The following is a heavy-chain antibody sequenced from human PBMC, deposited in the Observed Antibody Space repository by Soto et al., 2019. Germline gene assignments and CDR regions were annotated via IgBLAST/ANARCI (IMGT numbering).Heavy chain of an antibody. CDR1: GLTFTNAW. V-gene: IGHV3-15*07. CDR3: VNSGYYHGVDV. D-gene: IGHD1-20*01. Sequence: EVELVESGGGLAKPGGSLRLSCEASGLTFTNAWMTWVRQAPGKGLEWVGRIKSKTDGGTIDYAAPVKGRFSISRDDSKNTLYLQMNSLKTEDTAVYYCVNSGYYHGVDVWGQGTTVIVSS. CDR2: IKSKTDGGTI. J-gene: IGHJ6*02.